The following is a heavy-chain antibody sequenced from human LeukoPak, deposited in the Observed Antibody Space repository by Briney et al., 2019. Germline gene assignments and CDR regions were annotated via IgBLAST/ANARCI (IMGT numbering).Heavy chain of an antibody. CDR2: ISAYNGNT. Sequence: ASVKVSCKASGGTFSSYAISWVRQAPGQGLEWMGWISAYNGNTNYAQKLQGRVTMTTDTSTSTAYMELRSLRSDDTAVYYCARDRKPRGSGAFDIWGQGTMVTVSS. J-gene: IGHJ3*02. CDR3: ARDRKPRGSGAFDI. CDR1: GGTFSSYA. V-gene: IGHV1-18*01.